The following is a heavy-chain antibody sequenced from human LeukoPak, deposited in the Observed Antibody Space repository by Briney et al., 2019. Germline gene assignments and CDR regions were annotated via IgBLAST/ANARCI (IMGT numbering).Heavy chain of an antibody. V-gene: IGHV3-74*01. CDR1: GFTFSRYS. CDR3: AKVPYGSGTRGGFDY. CDR2: VNSDGSGT. D-gene: IGHD3-10*01. J-gene: IGHJ4*02. Sequence: GGSLRLSCAASGFTFSRYSMHWVRQAPGKGLVWVSHVNSDGSGTDYADSVKGRFTISRDNAKNTLYLQMNSLRAEDTALYYCAKVPYGSGTRGGFDYWGQGTLVTVSS.